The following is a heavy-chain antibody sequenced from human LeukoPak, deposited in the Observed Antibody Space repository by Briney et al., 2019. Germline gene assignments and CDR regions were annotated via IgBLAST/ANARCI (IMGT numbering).Heavy chain of an antibody. CDR3: ARDGSPDCTNGICYTRLLYYFDY. CDR2: INSDGSST. D-gene: IGHD2-8*01. Sequence: GGSLRLSCAASGFTFSSYWMHWVRQAPGKGLVWVSRINSDGSSTSYADSVKGRFTISRDNSKNTLYLQMNSLRADDTAVYFCARDGSPDCTNGICYTRLLYYFDYWGQGILVTVSS. V-gene: IGHV3-74*01. J-gene: IGHJ4*02. CDR1: GFTFSSYW.